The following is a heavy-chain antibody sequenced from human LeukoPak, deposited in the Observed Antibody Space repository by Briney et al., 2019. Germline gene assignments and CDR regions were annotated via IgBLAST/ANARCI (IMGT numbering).Heavy chain of an antibody. CDR2: IYHGGTT. Sequence: SETLSLTCTVSGYSISSGYYWGWIRQPPGKGLEWIGSIYHGGTTYYNPSLKSRATISVDTSKDQFSLKLSSVTAADTAVYYCARVNVAAAGTGFDYWGQGTLVTVSS. D-gene: IGHD6-13*01. CDR1: GYSISSGYY. J-gene: IGHJ4*02. CDR3: ARVNVAAAGTGFDY. V-gene: IGHV4-38-2*02.